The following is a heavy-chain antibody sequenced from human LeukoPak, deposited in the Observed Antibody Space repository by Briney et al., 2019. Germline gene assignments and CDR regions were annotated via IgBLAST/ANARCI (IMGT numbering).Heavy chain of an antibody. CDR1: GFTFSSYA. CDR3: ARDRHGDYCFDY. V-gene: IGHV3-33*08. CDR2: IWYDGSNK. D-gene: IGHD4-17*01. J-gene: IGHJ4*02. Sequence: PGGSLRLSCAASGFTFSSYAMHWVRQAPGKGLEWVAVIWYDGSNKYYADSVKGRFTISRDNSKNTLYLQMNSLRAEDTAVYYCARDRHGDYCFDYWGQGTLVTVSS.